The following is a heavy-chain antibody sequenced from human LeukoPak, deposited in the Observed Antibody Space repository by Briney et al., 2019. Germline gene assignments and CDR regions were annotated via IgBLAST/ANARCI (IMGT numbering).Heavy chain of an antibody. CDR1: GDTLTELS. V-gene: IGHV1-24*01. CDR3: ATGTYLYSSSQHDY. Sequence: GALVKVSCKVSGDTLTELSMHWVRQAPGKWLGWMGGFDPEDGETIYAQKFQGRVTMTEDTSTDTAYMELSSLRSEDTAVYYCATGTYLYSSSQHDYWGQGNLVTVSS. CDR2: FDPEDGET. D-gene: IGHD6-13*01. J-gene: IGHJ4*02.